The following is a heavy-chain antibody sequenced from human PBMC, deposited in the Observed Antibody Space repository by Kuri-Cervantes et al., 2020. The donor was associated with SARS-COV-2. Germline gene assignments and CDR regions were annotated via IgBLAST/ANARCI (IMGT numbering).Heavy chain of an antibody. CDR3: ARDSGTTVVTPGYFDY. Sequence: GESLKIFCAVSGFTFSGYALNWVRQAPGKGLEGVSNICSSGDRTYYADSVKGRFFISRDNSRNTPCLQMDSLRAEDTAVYYCARDSGTTVVTPGYFDYWGQGTLVTVSS. V-gene: IGHV3-23*01. D-gene: IGHD4-23*01. CDR2: ICSSGDRT. J-gene: IGHJ4*02. CDR1: GFTFSGYA.